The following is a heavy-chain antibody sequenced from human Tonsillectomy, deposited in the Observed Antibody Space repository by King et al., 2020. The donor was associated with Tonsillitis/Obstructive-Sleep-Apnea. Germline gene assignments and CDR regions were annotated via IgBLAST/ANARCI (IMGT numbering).Heavy chain of an antibody. CDR2: INPSGST. CDR3: AREGLGTCGYDY. V-gene: IGHV4-34*01. D-gene: IGHD2-8*02. J-gene: IGHJ4*02. CDR1: GGSFSSYY. Sequence: VQLQQWGAGLLKPSETLSLTCAVYGGSFSSYYWSWVRQPPGKGLEWIGEINPSGSTNYNPSLKSRVTISVYTSKNQFSLKLRSVTAADTAVYYCAREGLGTCGYDYWGPGTLVTVSS.